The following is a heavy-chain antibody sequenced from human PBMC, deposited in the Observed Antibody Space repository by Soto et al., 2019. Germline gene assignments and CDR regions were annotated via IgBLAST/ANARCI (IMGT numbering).Heavy chain of an antibody. CDR2: ISGHNGKT. Sequence: QVQLVQSGPDVRKPGASVKVSCKTSGYIFSHFGIAWVRQAPGQGLEWMGWISGHNGKTNSAQRFQDRVTLTTDSSTRPAYMELTSLTSADTAVYFCARGDTSECYDILPSLDYWGQGTLVAFSS. D-gene: IGHD3-9*01. V-gene: IGHV1-18*01. CDR1: GYIFSHFG. J-gene: IGHJ4*02. CDR3: ARGDTSECYDILPSLDY.